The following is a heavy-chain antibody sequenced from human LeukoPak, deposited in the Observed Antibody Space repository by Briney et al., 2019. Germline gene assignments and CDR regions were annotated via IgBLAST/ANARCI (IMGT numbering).Heavy chain of an antibody. Sequence: PGGSLRLSCAASGFTFSGYRMSWVRQAPGKGLQWVANIKQDGSEKYYVDSVKARFTISRDNTKNSLYLQMNSLRAEDTAVYYCARFWLGLDYWGRGSLVTVSS. CDR1: GFTFSGYR. D-gene: IGHD3-3*01. J-gene: IGHJ4*02. V-gene: IGHV3-7*03. CDR2: IKQDGSEK. CDR3: ARFWLGLDY.